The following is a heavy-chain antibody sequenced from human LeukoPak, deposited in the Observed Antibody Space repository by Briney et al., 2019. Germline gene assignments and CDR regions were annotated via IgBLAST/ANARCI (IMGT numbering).Heavy chain of an antibody. D-gene: IGHD4-17*01. Sequence: GGSLRLSCAASGFTFSSYAMSWVRQAPGKGLEWVSAISGSGGSTYYADSVKGRFTISRDNSKKTLYLQMNSQRAEDTAVYYCAKDALLYGDYLDYWGKGTLVTVSS. CDR1: GFTFSSYA. CDR2: ISGSGGST. CDR3: AKDALLYGDYLDY. J-gene: IGHJ4*02. V-gene: IGHV3-23*01.